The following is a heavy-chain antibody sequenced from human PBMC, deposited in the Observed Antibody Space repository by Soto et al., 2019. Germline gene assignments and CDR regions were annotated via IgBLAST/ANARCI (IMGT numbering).Heavy chain of an antibody. CDR3: ARDSWSGYYDYYYYYGMDV. J-gene: IGHJ6*02. CDR1: GGSIGRTTYY. D-gene: IGHD3-3*01. Sequence: SETLSLTCTVSGGSIGRTTYYWGWIRQPPGQGLEWIGYIYYSGSTYYNPSLKSRVTISVDTSKNQFSLKLSSVTAADTAVYYCARDSWSGYYDYYYYYGMDVWGQGTTVTVSS. CDR2: IYYSGST. V-gene: IGHV4-30-4*08.